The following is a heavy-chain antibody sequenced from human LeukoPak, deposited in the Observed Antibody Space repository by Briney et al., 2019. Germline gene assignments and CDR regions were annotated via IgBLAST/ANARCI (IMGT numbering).Heavy chain of an antibody. CDR1: GGSISSSSYY. V-gene: IGHV4-39*01. Sequence: NPSETLSLTCTVSGGSISSSSYYWGWIRQPPGKGLEWIGSIYYSGSTYYNPSLKSRVTISVDTSKNQFSLKLSSVTAADTAVYYCARLKVDAFDIWGQGTMVTVSS. J-gene: IGHJ3*02. CDR3: ARLKVDAFDI. CDR2: IYYSGST.